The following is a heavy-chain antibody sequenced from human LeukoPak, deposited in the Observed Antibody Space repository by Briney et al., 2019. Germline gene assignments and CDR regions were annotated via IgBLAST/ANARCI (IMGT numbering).Heavy chain of an antibody. CDR1: GGTFSSNA. V-gene: IGHV1-69*04. CDR3: ARDLGPSITGTKNVYFDY. D-gene: IGHD1-20*01. CDR2: TIPIFVIA. J-gene: IGHJ4*02. Sequence: SVKVSCKASGGTFSSNAISWVRQAPGQGLEWMGRTIPIFVIANYAQRFHGRVTITADTSTSTAYMELSSLRSEDTAVYYCARDLGPSITGTKNVYFDYWGQGTLVTVSS.